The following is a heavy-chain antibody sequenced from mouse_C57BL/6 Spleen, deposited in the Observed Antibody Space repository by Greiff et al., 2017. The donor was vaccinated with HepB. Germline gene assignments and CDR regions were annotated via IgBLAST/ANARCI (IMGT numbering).Heavy chain of an antibody. D-gene: IGHD1-1*01. J-gene: IGHJ1*03. CDR3: ARKFYYYGSRYFDV. CDR2: INPNNGGT. Sequence: EVQLQQSGPELVKPGASVKIPCKASGYTFTDYNMDWVKQSHGQSLEWIGDINPNNGGTIYNQKFKGKATLTVDKSSSTAYMELRSLTSEDTAVYYCARKFYYYGSRYFDVWGTGTMVTVSS. V-gene: IGHV1-18*01. CDR1: GYTFTDYN.